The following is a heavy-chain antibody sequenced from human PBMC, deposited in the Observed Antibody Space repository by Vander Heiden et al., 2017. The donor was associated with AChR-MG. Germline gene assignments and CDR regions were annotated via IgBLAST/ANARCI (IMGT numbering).Heavy chain of an antibody. CDR1: GFTFDDYA. Sequence: EVQLVESGGGLVQPGRSLRLSCAASGFTFDDYAMHWVRQAPGKGLEWVSGISWNSGSIGYADSVKGRFTISRDNAKNSLYLQMNSLRAEDTALYYCAKDMDPAAGANFDYWGQGTLVTVSS. D-gene: IGHD6-13*01. V-gene: IGHV3-9*01. CDR2: ISWNSGSI. J-gene: IGHJ4*02. CDR3: AKDMDPAAGANFDY.